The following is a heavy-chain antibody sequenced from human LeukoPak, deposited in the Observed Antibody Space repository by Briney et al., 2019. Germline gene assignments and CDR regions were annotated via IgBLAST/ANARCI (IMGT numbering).Heavy chain of an antibody. CDR1: GFTFSTYV. CDR3: TKVTTSTKYYSSMDV. CDR2: ISYDGSSK. V-gene: IGHV3-30*18. J-gene: IGHJ6*02. D-gene: IGHD1-14*01. Sequence: GGSLRLSCAASGFTFSTYVIHWVRQAPGKGLEWAALISYDGSSKYYADSVKGRFTISRDNSRNTVYLQMNSLRAEDTAVYYCTKVTTSTKYYSSMDVWGQGTTVTVSS.